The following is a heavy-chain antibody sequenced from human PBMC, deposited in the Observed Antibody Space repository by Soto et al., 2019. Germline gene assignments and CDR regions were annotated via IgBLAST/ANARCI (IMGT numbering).Heavy chain of an antibody. CDR1: GGSISSGGYS. D-gene: IGHD6-13*01. J-gene: IGHJ4*02. V-gene: IGHV4-30-2*01. CDR3: ASSHAGAHITAAVH. Sequence: QLQLQESGSGLVKPSQTLPLTCAVSGGSISSGGYSWNWIRQPPGKGLEWIGYIYHSGSTYYNPVLKSRGTISVDRTKNQFPLKLSSVTAADTAVYYCASSHAGAHITAAVHWGQGTLVTVSS. CDR2: IYHSGST.